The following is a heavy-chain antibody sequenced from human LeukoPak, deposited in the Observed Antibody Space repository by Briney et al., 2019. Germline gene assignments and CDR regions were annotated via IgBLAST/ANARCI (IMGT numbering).Heavy chain of an antibody. Sequence: VASVKVSCKASGYTFTSYAMHWVRQAPGQRLEWMGWINAGNGNTKYSQKFQGRVTITADKSTSTAYMELSSLRSEDTAVYYCARERTVTTPSDAFDIWGQGTMVTVSS. V-gene: IGHV1-3*01. CDR2: INAGNGNT. D-gene: IGHD4-17*01. CDR1: GYTFTSYA. J-gene: IGHJ3*02. CDR3: ARERTVTTPSDAFDI.